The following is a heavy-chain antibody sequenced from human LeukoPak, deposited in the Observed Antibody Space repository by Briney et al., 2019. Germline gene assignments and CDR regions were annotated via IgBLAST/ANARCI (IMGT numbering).Heavy chain of an antibody. Sequence: PSETLSLTCTVSGGSISSYYWSWLRQPAGKGLEWIGRIYTSGSTNYSPSLKSRVTMSVDTSKNQFSLKLSSVTAADTAVYYCARDSGNYYSNAFDIWGQGTMVTVSS. V-gene: IGHV4-4*07. CDR3: ARDSGNYYSNAFDI. J-gene: IGHJ3*02. CDR2: IYTSGST. D-gene: IGHD1-26*01. CDR1: GGSISSYY.